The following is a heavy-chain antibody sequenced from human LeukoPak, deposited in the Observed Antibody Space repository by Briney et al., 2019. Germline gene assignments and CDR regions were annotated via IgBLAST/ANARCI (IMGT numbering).Heavy chain of an antibody. CDR1: GFTFSSYS. Sequence: GGSLRLSCAASGFTFSSYSMNWVRQAPGKGLAWVSYISSTSTTIYYADSVRGRFTISRDNDKNSLYLQMNSLRDEDTAVYYCARGGYEFDYWGQGTLVTASS. J-gene: IGHJ4*02. CDR2: ISSTSTTI. CDR3: ARGGYEFDY. V-gene: IGHV3-48*02. D-gene: IGHD5-12*01.